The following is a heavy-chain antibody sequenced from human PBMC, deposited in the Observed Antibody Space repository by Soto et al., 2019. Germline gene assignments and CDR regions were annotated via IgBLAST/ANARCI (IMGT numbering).Heavy chain of an antibody. V-gene: IGHV3-33*01. D-gene: IGHD3-3*01. Sequence: GGSLRLSCAASGFTFSSYGMHWVRQAPGKGLEWVAVIWYDGSNKYYADSVKGRFTISRDNSKNTLYLQMNSLRAEDTAVYYCAREGWKSVLRFLGGYMDVWGKGTTVTVSS. CDR3: AREGWKSVLRFLGGYMDV. CDR2: IWYDGSNK. J-gene: IGHJ6*03. CDR1: GFTFSSYG.